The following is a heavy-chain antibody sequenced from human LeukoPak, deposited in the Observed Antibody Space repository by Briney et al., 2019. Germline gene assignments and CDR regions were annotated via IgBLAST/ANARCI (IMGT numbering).Heavy chain of an antibody. CDR1: EFTFSSYS. CDR2: ISSSSSYI. CDR3: ARGLAAAGRGGVFDY. Sequence: KPGGSLRLSCAASEFTFSSYSMNWVRQAPGKGLEWVSSISSSSSYIYYADSVKGRFTISRDNAKNSLYLQMNSLRAEDTAVYYCARGLAAAGRGGVFDYWGQGTLVTVSS. D-gene: IGHD6-13*01. J-gene: IGHJ4*02. V-gene: IGHV3-21*01.